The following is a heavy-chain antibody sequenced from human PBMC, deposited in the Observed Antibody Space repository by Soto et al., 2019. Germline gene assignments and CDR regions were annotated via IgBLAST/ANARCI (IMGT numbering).Heavy chain of an antibody. J-gene: IGHJ4*02. CDR1: GDSVSSNSAA. CDR3: ARGSYYGSGSHFDY. D-gene: IGHD3-10*01. CDR2: TYYRSKWYN. Sequence: SQTLSLTGAISGDSVSSNSAAWNWIRQFPSRGLEWLGRTYYRSKWYNDYAVSVKSRITINPDTSKNQFSLQLNSVTPEDTAVYYCARGSYYGSGSHFDYWGQGTLVTVSS. V-gene: IGHV6-1*01.